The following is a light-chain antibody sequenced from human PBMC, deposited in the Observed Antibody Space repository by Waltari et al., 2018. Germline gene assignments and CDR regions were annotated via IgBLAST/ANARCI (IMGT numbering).Light chain of an antibody. J-gene: IGKJ1*01. V-gene: IGKV3D-15*03. Sequence: EVVMTQSPATLSVSPGERANLSCRASQSISINMVWYQQRPGQAPRPLINEASMRATVIPARFSGSGYGTDCTLTISIVQSEDSAVYYCQQFNDWGRPIGQVTKVEIK. CDR1: QSISIN. CDR2: EAS. CDR3: QQFNDWGRP.